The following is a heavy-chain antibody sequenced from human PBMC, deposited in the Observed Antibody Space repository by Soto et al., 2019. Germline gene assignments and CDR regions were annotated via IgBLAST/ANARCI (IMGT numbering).Heavy chain of an antibody. V-gene: IGHV7-4-1*01. CDR2: INTNTGNP. J-gene: IGHJ5*02. Sequence: QVQLVQSGSELKKPGASVKVSCKASGYTFTSYAMNWVRQAPGQGLEWMGWINTNTGNPTYAQGFTGRFVFSLDTSVSTAYLQICSLKAEDTAVYYCARDPTSPPHYDFWSGLGLRGPRNNWFDPWGQGTLVTVSS. CDR3: ARDPTSPPHYDFWSGLGLRGPRNNWFDP. D-gene: IGHD3-3*01. CDR1: GYTFTSYA.